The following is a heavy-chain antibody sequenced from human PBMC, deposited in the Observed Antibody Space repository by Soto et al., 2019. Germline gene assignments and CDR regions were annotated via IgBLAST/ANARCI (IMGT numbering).Heavy chain of an antibody. CDR3: ARDQGGAGPGVFDY. Sequence: QVQLVESGGGLVKPGGSLRLSCAASGFTFSNYYIRWIRQAPGKGLVWVSYISSSGSTTYYADSVKGRFTISRDNAKNSMSVQMNRLRAGDAAVDYCARDQGGAGPGVFDYWGQGTLVTVSS. CDR1: GFTFSNYY. D-gene: IGHD3-10*01. V-gene: IGHV3-11*01. CDR2: ISSSGSTT. J-gene: IGHJ4*02.